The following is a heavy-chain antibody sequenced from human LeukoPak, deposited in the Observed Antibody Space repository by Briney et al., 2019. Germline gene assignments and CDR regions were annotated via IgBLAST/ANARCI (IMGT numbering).Heavy chain of an antibody. CDR1: GGSISSSSYY. V-gene: IGHV4-39*07. D-gene: IGHD3-9*01. CDR2: IYYSGST. CDR3: ARDQGYDILTGYYDWFDP. Sequence: SETLSLTCTVSGGSISSSSYYWGWIRQPPGKGLEWIVSIYYSGSTYYNPSLKSRVTISVDTSKNQFSLKLSSVTAADTAVYYCARDQGYDILTGYYDWFDPWGQGTLVTVSS. J-gene: IGHJ5*02.